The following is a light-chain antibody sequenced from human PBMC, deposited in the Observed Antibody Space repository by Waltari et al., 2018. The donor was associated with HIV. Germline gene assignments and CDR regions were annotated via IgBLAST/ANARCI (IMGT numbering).Light chain of an antibody. CDR2: ANS. J-gene: IGLJ2*01. V-gene: IGLV1-40*01. CDR3: QSYDSSLSAVV. Sequence: QSVLTQPPSVSVAPGQRVTISCTGSSSNIGAGYDVHWYQQLPGTVPKLLIYANSNRPSGVPDRFSGSKSGTSASLAITGLQAEDEADYYCQSYDSSLSAVVFGGGTKLTVL. CDR1: SSNIGAGYD.